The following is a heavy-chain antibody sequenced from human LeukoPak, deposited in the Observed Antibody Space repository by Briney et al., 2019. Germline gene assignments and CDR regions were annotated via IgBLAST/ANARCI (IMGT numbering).Heavy chain of an antibody. J-gene: IGHJ3*02. CDR3: ATDLGVRGVIDAFDI. CDR2: INPSGGST. Sequence: ASVKVSCKASGYTFTSYYMHWVRQAPGQGLEWMGIINPSGGSTSYAQKFQGRVTMTEDTSTDTAYMELSSLRSEDTAVYYCATDLGVRGVIDAFDIWGQGTMVTVSS. D-gene: IGHD3-10*01. CDR1: GYTFTSYY. V-gene: IGHV1-46*01.